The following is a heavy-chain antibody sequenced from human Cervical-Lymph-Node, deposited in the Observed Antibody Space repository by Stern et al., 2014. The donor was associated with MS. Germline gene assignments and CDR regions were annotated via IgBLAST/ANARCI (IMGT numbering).Heavy chain of an antibody. D-gene: IGHD2-21*01. V-gene: IGHV4-30-2*01. CDR3: ARGGVIYTQDRNGFDV. J-gene: IGHJ3*01. CDR1: GGSISSGGSS. CDR2: IYHSGST. Sequence: QVQLVESGSGQAKPSQTLSLTCAVSGGSISSGGSSWNWIRQPPGKGLEWIGFIYHSGSTYYNPSLKGRVFISVDTSKNQFAPNLRSVTAADTAVYYCARGGVIYTQDRNGFDVWGQGTMVTVSS.